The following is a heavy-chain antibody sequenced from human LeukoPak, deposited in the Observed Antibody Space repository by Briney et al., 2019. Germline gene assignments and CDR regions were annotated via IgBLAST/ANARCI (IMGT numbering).Heavy chain of an antibody. D-gene: IGHD1/OR15-1a*01. V-gene: IGHV3-74*01. Sequence: GGSLRLSCAASGFTFSSNWMHWVRQAPGKGLVWVSRIKGDGSSTSYADSVKGRFTISRDNAKNTLFLQMNSLRAEDTAMYYCAKGTKPVMTIPDYWGQGILVTVSS. CDR1: GFTFSSNW. CDR2: IKGDGSST. CDR3: AKGTKPVMTIPDY. J-gene: IGHJ4*02.